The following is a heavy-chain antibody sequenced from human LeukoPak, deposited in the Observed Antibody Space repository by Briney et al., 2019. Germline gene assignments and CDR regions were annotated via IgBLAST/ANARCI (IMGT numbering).Heavy chain of an antibody. CDR2: IYYSGST. J-gene: IGHJ3*02. Sequence: SETLSLTCTVSGGSISSYYWSWIRRPPGKGLEWIGYIYYSGSTNYNPSLKSRVTISVDTSKNQFSLKLSSVTAADTAVYYCARTVDDAFDIWGQGTMVTVSS. CDR1: GGSISSYY. V-gene: IGHV4-59*01. D-gene: IGHD4-23*01. CDR3: ARTVDDAFDI.